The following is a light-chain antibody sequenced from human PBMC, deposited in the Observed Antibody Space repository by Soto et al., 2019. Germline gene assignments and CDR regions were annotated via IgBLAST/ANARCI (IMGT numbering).Light chain of an antibody. Sequence: EIVMTQSPATLSVSPGERATLSCRASQSVDSKLAWYQQKPGQAPRLLIYAASTRATGIPARFSGSGSGTEFTLTISSLQSEDFAVYYCQQYNQWPPYTFGQGTKLEIK. V-gene: IGKV3-15*01. CDR2: AAS. J-gene: IGKJ2*01. CDR1: QSVDSK. CDR3: QQYNQWPPYT.